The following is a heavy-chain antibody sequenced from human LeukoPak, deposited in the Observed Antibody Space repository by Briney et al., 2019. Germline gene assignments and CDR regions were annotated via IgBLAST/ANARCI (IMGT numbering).Heavy chain of an antibody. J-gene: IGHJ4*02. CDR3: ASYYYGSGSYYGAVDY. CDR1: GGSISSGDYY. V-gene: IGHV4-30-4*01. D-gene: IGHD3-10*01. Sequence: SETLSLTCTVSGGSISSGDYYWSWIRQPPGTGLEWIGYIYYSGSTYYNPSLKSRVTISVDTSKNQFSLKLSSVTAADTAVYYCASYYYGSGSYYGAVDYWGQGTLVTVSS. CDR2: IYYSGST.